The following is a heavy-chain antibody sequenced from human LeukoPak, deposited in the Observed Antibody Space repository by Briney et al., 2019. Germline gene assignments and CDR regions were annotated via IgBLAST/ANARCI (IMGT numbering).Heavy chain of an antibody. J-gene: IGHJ5*02. D-gene: IGHD4-17*01. Sequence: ASETLSLTCSVSGGSISSHYWSWIRQPPGKGLEWIGYIYYSGCTKYNPSLKSRVTISVDTSKNQSSLKLSSVTAADTAVYYCARGGTTVTPGLLWFDPWGQGTLVTVSS. CDR3: ARGGTTVTPGLLWFDP. CDR2: IYYSGCT. V-gene: IGHV4-59*11. CDR1: GGSISSHY.